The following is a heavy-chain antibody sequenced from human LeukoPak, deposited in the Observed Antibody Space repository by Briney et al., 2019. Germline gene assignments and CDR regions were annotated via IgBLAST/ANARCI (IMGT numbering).Heavy chain of an antibody. V-gene: IGHV4-59*02. CDR1: GGSVSSYY. D-gene: IGHD6-19*01. CDR2: FYHSGGT. J-gene: IGHJ5*02. Sequence: KPSETLSLTCSVSGGSVSSYYWNWIRHPPGKGLEWVGFFYHSGGTHYNPSLKSRVTISLDTSKSQVSLNLNSVTAADTAVYYCARGYSSGWNGRVAFDPWVQGTLVTVSS. CDR3: ARGYSSGWNGRVAFDP.